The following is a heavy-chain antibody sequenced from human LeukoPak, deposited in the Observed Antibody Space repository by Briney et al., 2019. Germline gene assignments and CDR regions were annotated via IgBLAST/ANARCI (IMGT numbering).Heavy chain of an antibody. Sequence: GASVKVSCKASGYTFTSYGISWVRQAPGQGLEWMGWISAYNGNTNYAQKLQGRVTMTTDTSTSTAYMELRSLRSDDTAVHYCARWYSSGWTYNWFDPWGQGTLVTVSS. CDR1: GYTFTSYG. CDR2: ISAYNGNT. CDR3: ARWYSSGWTYNWFDP. V-gene: IGHV1-18*01. J-gene: IGHJ5*02. D-gene: IGHD6-19*01.